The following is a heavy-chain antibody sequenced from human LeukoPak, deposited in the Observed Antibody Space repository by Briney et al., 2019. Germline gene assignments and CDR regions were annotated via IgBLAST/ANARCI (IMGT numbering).Heavy chain of an antibody. V-gene: IGHV4-59*01. J-gene: IGHJ4*02. CDR1: GGSISSYY. Sequence: PSETLSLTCTVSGGSISSYYWSWIRQPPGKGLEWIGYIYYSGSTNYNPSLKSRVTISVDTSKNQFSLKLSSVTAADTAVYYCARNSGYGEFDYWGQGTLVTVSS. CDR2: IYYSGST. D-gene: IGHD5-12*01. CDR3: ARNSGYGEFDY.